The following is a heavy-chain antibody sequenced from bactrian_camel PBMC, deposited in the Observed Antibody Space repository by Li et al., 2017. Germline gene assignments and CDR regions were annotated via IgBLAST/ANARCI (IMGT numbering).Heavy chain of an antibody. V-gene: IGHV3S6*01. J-gene: IGHJ6*01. Sequence: HVQLVESGGGLVQPGGSLRLSCAASGFTFSSYYMNWVRQAPGKGLEWVSGIYADGSVTGYPASMKGRFTIARDDANNTLSLQMTTWILKTRPSITARQPALTSMTSNHPLVTGARGPRSPSP. CDR1: GFTFSSYY. CDR2: IYADGSVT. CDR3: RQPALTSMTSNHPLVT. D-gene: IGHD4*01.